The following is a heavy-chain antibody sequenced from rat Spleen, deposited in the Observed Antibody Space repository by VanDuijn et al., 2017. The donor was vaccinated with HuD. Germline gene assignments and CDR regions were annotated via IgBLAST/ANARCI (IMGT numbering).Heavy chain of an antibody. CDR1: GFTFSDYN. D-gene: IGHD1-12*02. V-gene: IGHV5-22*01. Sequence: EVQLVESGGGLVQPGRSLKLSCAASGFTFSDYNMAWVRQAPKKGLEWVASISYEGSSTYYGDSVKGRFTISRDNAKSTLYLQMNGLRSEVTATDYCARHRGLMIVITPFDYWGQGVMVTVSS. CDR3: ARHRGLMIVITPFDY. CDR2: ISYEGSST. J-gene: IGHJ2*01.